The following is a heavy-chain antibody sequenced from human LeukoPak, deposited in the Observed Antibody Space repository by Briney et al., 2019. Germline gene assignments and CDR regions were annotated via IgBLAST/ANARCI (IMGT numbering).Heavy chain of an antibody. J-gene: IGHJ4*02. Sequence: GASVKVSCKASGGTFSGYAISWVRQAPGQGLEWMGGIIPIFGTANYAQKFQGRVTITTDESTSTAYMELSSLRSEDTAVYYCARAKMATSNFDYWGQGTLVTVSS. CDR3: ARAKMATSNFDY. V-gene: IGHV1-69*05. D-gene: IGHD5-24*01. CDR1: GGTFSGYA. CDR2: IIPIFGTA.